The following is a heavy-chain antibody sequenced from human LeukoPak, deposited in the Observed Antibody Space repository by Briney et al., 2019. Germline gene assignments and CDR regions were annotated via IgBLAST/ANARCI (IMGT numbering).Heavy chain of an antibody. CDR2: INTDSGGT. Sequence: ASVKVSCTTSGYTFTAYYLHWVRQAPGQGLEWMGWINTDSGGTNYAQKFQARVAMTKDASISTAYMQLSRLRSADRAVYYCARSPHILTGENFDYWGQGTLLTVSS. V-gene: IGHV1-2*02. J-gene: IGHJ4*02. CDR3: ARSPHILTGENFDY. CDR1: GYTFTAYY. D-gene: IGHD3-9*01.